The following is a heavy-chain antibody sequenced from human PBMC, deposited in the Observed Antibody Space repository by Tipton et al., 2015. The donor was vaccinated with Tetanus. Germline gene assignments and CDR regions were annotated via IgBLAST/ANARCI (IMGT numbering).Heavy chain of an antibody. CDR3: ARGGVVVTAIRFDY. V-gene: IGHV4-31*03. D-gene: IGHD2-21*02. Sequence: TLSLTCTVSGGFINRGGYFWSWLRQHPGKGLEWIGYIYHTGLTYYNPSLKSRVTMSVDTSKNQFSLNLNSVSAADTAVYYCARGGVVVTAIRFDYWGQGTLVSASS. CDR1: GGFINRGGYF. J-gene: IGHJ4*02. CDR2: IYHTGLT.